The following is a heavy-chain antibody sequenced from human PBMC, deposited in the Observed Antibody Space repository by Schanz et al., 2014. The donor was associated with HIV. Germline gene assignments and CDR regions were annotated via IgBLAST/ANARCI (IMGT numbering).Heavy chain of an antibody. CDR1: GFTFSSYA. Sequence: EVQLLESGGGLVQPGGSLRLSCAASGFTFSSYAMSWVRQAPGKGLEWVSTISGSGGSTYYTDSVKGRFTISRDNSKSTLFLQMNSLRAEDTAVYYCANTEYPYSSSSDYYYGMDVWGQGTTVTVSS. V-gene: IGHV3-23*01. CDR2: ISGSGGST. D-gene: IGHD6-6*01. CDR3: ANTEYPYSSSSDYYYGMDV. J-gene: IGHJ6*02.